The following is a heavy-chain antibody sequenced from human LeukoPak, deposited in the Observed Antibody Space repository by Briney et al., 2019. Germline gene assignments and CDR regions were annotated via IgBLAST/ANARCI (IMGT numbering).Heavy chain of an antibody. CDR1: GYTFTSYG. Sequence: ASVKVSCKASGYTFTSYGISWVRQAPGQGLEWMGWISAYNGNTNYAQKLQGRVTMTTDTSTSTAYMELRSLRSDDTAVYYCARDSILGGSTTDIVVVPAASHFDYWGQGTLVTVSS. CDR2: ISAYNGNT. V-gene: IGHV1-18*04. D-gene: IGHD2-2*01. CDR3: ARDSILGGSTTDIVVVPAASHFDY. J-gene: IGHJ4*02.